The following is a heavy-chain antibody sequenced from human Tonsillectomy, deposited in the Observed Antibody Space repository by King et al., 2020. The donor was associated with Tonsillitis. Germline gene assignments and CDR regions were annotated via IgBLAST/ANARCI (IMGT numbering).Heavy chain of an antibody. CDR2: IHYSGST. CDR3: ARTSSYFDY. CDR1: GGSISTYY. Sequence: VQLQESGPGLVKPSETLSLTCTVSGGSISTYYWSWIRQPPGKGLEWIGFIHYSGSTTYNPSLKSRVTISVDTSKNQFSLRLSSVTAADTAVYYCARTSSYFDYWGQGTLVTVSS. V-gene: IGHV4-59*01. J-gene: IGHJ4*02.